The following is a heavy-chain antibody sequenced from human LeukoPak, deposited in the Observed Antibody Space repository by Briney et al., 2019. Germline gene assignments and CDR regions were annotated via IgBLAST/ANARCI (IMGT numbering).Heavy chain of an antibody. CDR3: ARDYCDSSGFGAFDM. CDR2: INPNSGGT. J-gene: IGHJ3*02. V-gene: IGHV1-2*02. Sequence: ASVKPSCKPSGYTFTANYMDWVRQAPGQGLEWMGWINPNSGGTNYAQKFQGRVTMTRDTSISTAYMELSRLRSDDTAVYYCARDYCDSSGFGAFDMWGQGTMVTVSS. CDR1: GYTFTANY. D-gene: IGHD3-22*01.